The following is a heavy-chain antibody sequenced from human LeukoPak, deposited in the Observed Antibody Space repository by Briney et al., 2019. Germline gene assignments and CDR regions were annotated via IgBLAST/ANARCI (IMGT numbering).Heavy chain of an antibody. Sequence: SETPSLTCTVSGGSISTYYWSWIRQPPGKGLEYIEYIYYSGSTNYNPSLKSRVTMSLDTSKNQFSLKLSSVTAADTAVYYCAREEVPHGFDIWGQGTMVTVSS. V-gene: IGHV4-59*01. CDR2: IYYSGST. CDR1: GGSISTYY. CDR3: AREEVPHGFDI. J-gene: IGHJ3*02.